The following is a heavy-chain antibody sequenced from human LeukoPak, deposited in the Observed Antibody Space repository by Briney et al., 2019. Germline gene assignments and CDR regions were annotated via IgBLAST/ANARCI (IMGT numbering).Heavy chain of an antibody. V-gene: IGHV4-34*01. CDR3: ARGPRGYSYGRVVY. D-gene: IGHD5-18*01. CDR1: GGSFSGYY. J-gene: IGHJ4*02. Sequence: SETLSLTCAVYGGSFSGYYWSWIRQPPGKGLEWIGEINHSGSTNYNPSLKSRVTISVDTSKNQFSLKLSSVTAADTAVYYCARGPRGYSYGRVVYWGQGTLVTVSS. CDR2: INHSGST.